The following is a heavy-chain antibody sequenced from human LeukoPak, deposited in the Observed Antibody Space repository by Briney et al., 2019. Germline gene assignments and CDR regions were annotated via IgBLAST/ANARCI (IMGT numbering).Heavy chain of an antibody. CDR1: GYTFTSYY. V-gene: IGHV1-46*01. D-gene: IGHD6-6*01. CDR3: ARALIGSLLAARHFDY. J-gene: IGHJ4*02. CDR2: INPSGGST. Sequence: ASVKVSCKASGYTFTSYYMHWVRQAPGQGLEWMGIINPSGGSTSYAQKFQGRVTMTRDTSTSTVYMELSSLRSEDTAVYYCARALIGSLLAARHFDYWGQGTLVTVSS.